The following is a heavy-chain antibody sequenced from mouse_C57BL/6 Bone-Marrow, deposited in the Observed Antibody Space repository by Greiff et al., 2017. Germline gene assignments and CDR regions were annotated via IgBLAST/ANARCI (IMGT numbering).Heavy chain of an antibody. CDR3: VRRRGYYYAGNAMDY. V-gene: IGHV10-1*01. D-gene: IGHD2-4*01. J-gene: IGHJ4*01. CDR1: GFRFHTYA. Sequence: VQRRGSGGGLLRPKGSLRLSCAASGFRFHTYAMNWVRQAPGKGLEWVARISSTSNNFATYYADSVKDRFTITRDDSESMLYLQMNNLTTEDTAMYYCVRRRGYYYAGNAMDYWGQGTTVTVSS. CDR2: ISSTSNNFAT.